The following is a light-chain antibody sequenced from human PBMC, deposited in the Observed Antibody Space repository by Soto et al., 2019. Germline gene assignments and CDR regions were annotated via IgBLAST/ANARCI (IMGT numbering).Light chain of an antibody. CDR3: QQYNKWPLT. CDR1: PSVYSN. J-gene: IGKJ4*01. Sequence: EIGMTQSPVTLSVSPGDRATLSCMASPSVYSNLAWHQQKPGRAPRLLIYGTSTRDIGIPAGFSGSGSGTEFSLTISSLQSEEFAVSYCQQYNKWPLTFGGGTKVEIK. V-gene: IGKV3-15*01. CDR2: GTS.